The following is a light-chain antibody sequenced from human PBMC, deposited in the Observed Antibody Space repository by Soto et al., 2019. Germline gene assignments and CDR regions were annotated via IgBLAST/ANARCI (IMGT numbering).Light chain of an antibody. CDR1: QSVSSY. Sequence: SHSPATLSVYKRERATLSCRASQSVSSYLAWYQQKPGQAPRLLIYDASNRATGIPARFSGSGSGTDFTLTISSLEPEDFAVYYCQQRSNLPPITFGQGTLLE. V-gene: IGKV3-11*01. CDR2: DAS. CDR3: QQRSNLPPIT. J-gene: IGKJ5*01.